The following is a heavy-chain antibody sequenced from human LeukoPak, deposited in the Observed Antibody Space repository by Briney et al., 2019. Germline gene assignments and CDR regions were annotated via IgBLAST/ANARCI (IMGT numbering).Heavy chain of an antibody. J-gene: IGHJ4*02. V-gene: IGHV3-30*03. D-gene: IGHD3-22*01. CDR1: GFTFSSYG. Sequence: PGRSLRLSCAASGFTFSSYGMHWVRQAPGKGLEWVAVISYDGSNKYYADSVKGRFTTSRDNSKNTLYLQMNSLRAEDTAVYYCARDRVSYYYDSGGYYFDYWGQGTLVTVSS. CDR3: ARDRVSYYYDSGGYYFDY. CDR2: ISYDGSNK.